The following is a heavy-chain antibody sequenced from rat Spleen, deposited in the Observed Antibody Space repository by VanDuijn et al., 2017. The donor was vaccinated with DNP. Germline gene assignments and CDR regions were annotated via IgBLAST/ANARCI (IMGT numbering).Heavy chain of an antibody. V-gene: IGHV5S11*01. CDR2: ISTGGGNT. CDR1: GFTFSNYY. CDR3: AKAGGYSPWYFDY. J-gene: IGHJ2*01. D-gene: IGHD1-11*01. Sequence: EVQLVESGGGLVQPGRSMKLSCAASGFTFSNYYMAWVRQAPTKGLEWVAAISTGGGNTYYRDSVKGRFTIPRDNAISTLYLQMDSLRSEETATYYCAKAGGYSPWYFDYWGQGVMVTVSS.